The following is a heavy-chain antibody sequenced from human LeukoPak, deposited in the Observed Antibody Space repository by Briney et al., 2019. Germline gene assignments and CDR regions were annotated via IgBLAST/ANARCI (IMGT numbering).Heavy chain of an antibody. CDR3: ARVRMPVEVAGTFWWFDP. CDR2: IKQDGSEK. CDR1: GFTFSSYW. D-gene: IGHD6-19*01. Sequence: SGGSLRLSCAASGFTFSSYWMSWVRQAPGKGLEWVANIKQDGSEKYYVDSVKGRFTISRDNAKNSLYLQMNSLRAEDTAVYYCARVRMPVEVAGTFWWFDPWGQGTLVTVSS. V-gene: IGHV3-7*03. J-gene: IGHJ5*02.